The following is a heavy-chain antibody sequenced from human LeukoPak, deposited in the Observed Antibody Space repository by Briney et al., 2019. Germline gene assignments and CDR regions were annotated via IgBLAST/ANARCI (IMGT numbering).Heavy chain of an antibody. CDR3: TRDQESGYYYGMDV. J-gene: IGHJ6*02. CDR1: GFTFGDYA. CDR2: IRSKAYGGTT. V-gene: IGHV3-49*04. D-gene: IGHD3-10*01. Sequence: GSLRLSCTASGFTFGDYAMSWVRQAPGKGLEWVGFIRSKAYGGTTEYAASVKGRFTISRDDSKSIAYLQMNSLKTEDTAVYYCTRDQESGYYYGMDVWGQGTTVTVSS.